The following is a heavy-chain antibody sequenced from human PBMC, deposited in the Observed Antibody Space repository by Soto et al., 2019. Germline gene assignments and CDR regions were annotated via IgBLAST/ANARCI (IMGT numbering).Heavy chain of an antibody. CDR1: GGSFSGYY. Sequence: LETLSLTCAVYGGSFSGYYWSWIRQPPGKGLEWIGEINHSGSTNYNPSLKSRVTISVDTSKNQFSLKLSSVTAADTAVYYCARRRVITTNWFDPWGQGTLVTSPQ. D-gene: IGHD3-22*01. CDR3: ARRRVITTNWFDP. CDR2: INHSGST. V-gene: IGHV4-34*01. J-gene: IGHJ5*02.